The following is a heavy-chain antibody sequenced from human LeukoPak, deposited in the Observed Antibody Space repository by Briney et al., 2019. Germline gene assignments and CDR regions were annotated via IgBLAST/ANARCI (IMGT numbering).Heavy chain of an antibody. J-gene: IGHJ4*02. CDR1: GGSFSGYY. D-gene: IGHD4-23*01. CDR3: ARDSFHAGGNSGIDY. V-gene: IGHV4-59*01. Sequence: SETLSLTCAVYGGSFSGYYWSWIRQPPGKGLEWIGYIYYSGSTNYNPSLKSRVTISVDTSKNQFSLKLSSVTAADTAVYYCARDSFHAGGNSGIDYWGQGTLVTVSS. CDR2: IYYSGST.